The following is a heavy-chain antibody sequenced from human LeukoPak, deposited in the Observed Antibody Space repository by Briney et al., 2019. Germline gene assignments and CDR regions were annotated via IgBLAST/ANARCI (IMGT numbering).Heavy chain of an antibody. CDR2: IWYDGSNK. V-gene: IGHV3-33*01. CDR1: GSTFSSYG. Sequence: GGSLRLSCAASGSTFSSYGMHWVRQAPGKGLEWVAVIWYDGSNKYYADSVKGRFTISRDNSKNTLYLQMNSLRAEDTAVYYCARERHPTSYGDLVDYWGQGTLVTVSS. J-gene: IGHJ4*02. CDR3: ARERHPTSYGDLVDY. D-gene: IGHD4-17*01.